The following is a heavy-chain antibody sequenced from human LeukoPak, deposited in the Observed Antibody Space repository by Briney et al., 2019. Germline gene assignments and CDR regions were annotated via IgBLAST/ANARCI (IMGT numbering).Heavy chain of an antibody. D-gene: IGHD2-2*02. J-gene: IGHJ5*02. CDR3: ARGVHVGVGPAAIGGWFDP. CDR2: IYTSGRT. CDR1: GGSISSTY. V-gene: IGHV4-4*08. Sequence: SDTLSLTCTVSGGSISSTYWRWIRPPPGKGLEWIGCIYTSGRTNYNPSLKSRVTISVDTSKNQFSLKLSSVTAADTAVYYCARGVHVGVGPAAIGGWFDPWGQGTLVTVSS.